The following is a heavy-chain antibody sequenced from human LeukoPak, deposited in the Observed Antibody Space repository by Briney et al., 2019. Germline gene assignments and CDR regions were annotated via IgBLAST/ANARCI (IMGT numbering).Heavy chain of an antibody. Sequence: PSETLSLTCTVSGYSISSGYYWGWIRQPPGRGLEWIGSIYHSGSTYYNPSLKSRVTISVDTSKNQFSLKLSSVIAADTAVYYCATHGYGGNSGEWYFGLWGRGTLVTVSS. CDR1: GYSISSGYY. V-gene: IGHV4-38-2*02. J-gene: IGHJ2*01. CDR3: ATHGYGGNSGEWYFGL. CDR2: IYHSGST. D-gene: IGHD4-23*01.